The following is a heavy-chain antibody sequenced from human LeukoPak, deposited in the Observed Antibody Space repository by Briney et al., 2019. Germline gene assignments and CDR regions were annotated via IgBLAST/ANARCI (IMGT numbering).Heavy chain of an antibody. D-gene: IGHD5-24*01. V-gene: IGHV4-39*01. CDR3: ARQVLEMTAMYAFDI. CDR1: GGSIRSSSYY. CDR2: IYYDGSP. J-gene: IGHJ3*02. Sequence: SETLSLTCTASGGSIRSSSYYWGWIRQPPGKGLEWIGGIYYDGSPYYNPSLKSRVTISVDTSKNQFSLKVRSVTAADTAVYYCARQVLEMTAMYAFDIWGQGTIVTVSS.